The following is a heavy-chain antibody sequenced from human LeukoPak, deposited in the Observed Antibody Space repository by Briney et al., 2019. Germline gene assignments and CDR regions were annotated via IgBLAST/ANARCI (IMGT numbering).Heavy chain of an antibody. CDR1: GFTVSSNY. J-gene: IGHJ4*02. CDR2: IYSGGST. Sequence: PGGSLRFSCAASGFTVSSNYMSWVRQAPGKGLEWVSVIYSGGSTYYADSVKGRFTISRHNSKNTLYLQMNSLRAEDAAVYYCARVDNYGSGSFDYWGQGTLVTVSS. D-gene: IGHD3-10*01. CDR3: ARVDNYGSGSFDY. V-gene: IGHV3-53*04.